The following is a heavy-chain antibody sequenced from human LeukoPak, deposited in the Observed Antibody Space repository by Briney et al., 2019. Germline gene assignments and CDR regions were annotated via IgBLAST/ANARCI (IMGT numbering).Heavy chain of an antibody. D-gene: IGHD2-15*01. CDR3: ARDRCSGGSCPQPTEIDY. CDR2: INPSGGST. CDR1: GYTFTSYY. V-gene: IGHV1-46*01. J-gene: IGHJ4*02. Sequence: GASVKVSCKASGYTFTSYYVHWVRQAPGQGLEWMGIINPSGGSTSYAQKFQGRVTMTRDTSTSTVYMELSSLRSEDTAVYYCARDRCSGGSCPQPTEIDYWGQGTLVTVSS.